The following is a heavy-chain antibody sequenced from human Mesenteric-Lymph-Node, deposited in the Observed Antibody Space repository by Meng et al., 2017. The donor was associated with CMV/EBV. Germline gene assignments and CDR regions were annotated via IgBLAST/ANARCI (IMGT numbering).Heavy chain of an antibody. CDR1: GYSFTGYY. V-gene: IGHV1-2*02. CDR3: ARVSGSYLGAFDV. D-gene: IGHD1-26*01. J-gene: IGHJ3*01. CDR2: IHPNGGGT. Sequence: SVNVSFQASGYSFTGYYVHWVRQAPVQGLEWMGWIHPNGGGTKYAQKFQGSVTMTRDTSISTAYMGMSRLRSADTAMYYCARVSGSYLGAFDVWGQGTMVTVSS.